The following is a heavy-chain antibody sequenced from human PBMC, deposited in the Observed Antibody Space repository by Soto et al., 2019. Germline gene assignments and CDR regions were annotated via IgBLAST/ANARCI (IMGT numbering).Heavy chain of an antibody. J-gene: IGHJ6*01. CDR2: IGSDNKT. Sequence: LPISEVPFRINSRTAGMSWVPPAAGKGLDWVSTIGSDNKTYYADSVKGRFTISRDNSKNTLYLQMNSLRVEDTTVYTEIYG. V-gene: IGHV3-23*01. CDR3: IYG. CDR1: RINSRTAG.